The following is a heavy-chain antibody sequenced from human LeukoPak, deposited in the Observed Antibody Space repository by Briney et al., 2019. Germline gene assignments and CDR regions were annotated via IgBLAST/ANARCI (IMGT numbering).Heavy chain of an antibody. CDR2: INPNSGGT. CDR3: ARVYDSSGYFAN. CDR1: GYTFTGYY. Sequence: ASVKVSCKASGYTFTGYYMHWVRQAPGQGLEWMGWINPNSGGTNYAQKFQGRVTMTRDTSISTAYMELRSLRSDDTAVYYCARVYDSSGYFANWGQGTLVTVSS. V-gene: IGHV1-2*02. D-gene: IGHD3-22*01. J-gene: IGHJ4*02.